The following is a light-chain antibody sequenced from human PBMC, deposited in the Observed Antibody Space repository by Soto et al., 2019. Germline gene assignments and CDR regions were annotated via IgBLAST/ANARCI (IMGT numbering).Light chain of an antibody. J-gene: IGLJ2*01. CDR2: GNS. CDR1: SSNIGAGYD. CDR3: QSYDSSLSGIV. V-gene: IGLV1-40*01. Sequence: QPVLTQPPSVSGAPGQRVTISCTGSSSNIGAGYDVHWYQQLPGTAPKLLIFGNSNRPSGVPDRFSGSKSGTSASLAITGCQAEDEADYYCQSYDSSLSGIVLGGGTQRTV.